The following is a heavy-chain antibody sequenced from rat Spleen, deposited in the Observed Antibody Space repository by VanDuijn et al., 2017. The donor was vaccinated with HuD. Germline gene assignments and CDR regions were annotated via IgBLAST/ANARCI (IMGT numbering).Heavy chain of an antibody. CDR3: TTDRLGADYFDY. Sequence: EVQLVESGGGLVQPGRSLKLSCAVSGFTFSDYAMAWVRQAPKKGLEWVATISYDGSSTYYRDSVKGRFTVSRDNAKSTLYLQMDSLRSEDTATYYCTTDRLGADYFDYWGQGVMVTVSS. CDR1: GFTFSDYA. D-gene: IGHD5-1*01. CDR2: ISYDGSST. V-gene: IGHV5-17*01. J-gene: IGHJ2*01.